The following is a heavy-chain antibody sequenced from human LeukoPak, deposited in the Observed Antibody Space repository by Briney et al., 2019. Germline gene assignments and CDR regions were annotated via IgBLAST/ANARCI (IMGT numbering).Heavy chain of an antibody. Sequence: GGSLRLSCAASGFTFSSYGMHWVRQAPGKGLEWVAVISYDGSNKYYADSVKGRFTISRDNSKNTLYLQMNSLRAEDTAVYYCARTAAVDYDFWSPYYYYYMDVWGRGTTVTVSS. CDR1: GFTFSSYG. D-gene: IGHD3-3*01. CDR2: ISYDGSNK. CDR3: ARTAAVDYDFWSPYYYYYMDV. V-gene: IGHV3-30*03. J-gene: IGHJ6*03.